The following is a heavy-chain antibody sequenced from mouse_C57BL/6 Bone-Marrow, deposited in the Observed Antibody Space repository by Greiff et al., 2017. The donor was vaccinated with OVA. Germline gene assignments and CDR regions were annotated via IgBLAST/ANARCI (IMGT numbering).Heavy chain of an antibody. J-gene: IGHJ2*01. Sequence: VQLKQSGPELVKPGASVKMSCKASGYTFTDYNMHWVKQSHGKSLEWIGYINPNNGGTSYNQKFKGKATLTVNKSSSTAYMELRSLTSEDSAVYYCARLGRRGDFDYWGQGTTLTVSS. CDR1: GYTFTDYN. V-gene: IGHV1-22*01. CDR2: INPNNGGT. CDR3: ARLGRRGDFDY. D-gene: IGHD4-1*01.